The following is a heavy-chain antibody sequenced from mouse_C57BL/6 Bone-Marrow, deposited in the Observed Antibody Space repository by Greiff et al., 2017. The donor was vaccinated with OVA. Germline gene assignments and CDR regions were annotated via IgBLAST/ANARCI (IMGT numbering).Heavy chain of an antibody. D-gene: IGHD3-2*02. CDR1: GYTFTSYW. Sequence: VQLQQPGAELVRPGTSVKLSCKASGYTFTSYWMHWVKQRPGQGLEWIGVIDPSDSYTNYNQKFKGKATLTVDTSSITAYMQLSSLTSEDSAVYYCARSQQLRLLYFDYWGQGTTLTVSS. CDR2: IDPSDSYT. CDR3: ARSQQLRLLYFDY. J-gene: IGHJ2*01. V-gene: IGHV1-59*01.